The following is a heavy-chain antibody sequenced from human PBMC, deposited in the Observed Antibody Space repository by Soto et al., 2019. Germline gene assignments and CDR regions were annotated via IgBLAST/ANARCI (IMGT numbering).Heavy chain of an antibody. J-gene: IGHJ1*01. CDR3: AGGYCTSGTCDSGYFPH. V-gene: IGHV3-73*02. CDR2: IRSKANDYAT. Sequence: EVQLVQSGGGLVQPGGSLKLSCAASGFTFSGSTVHWVRQASGEGLQWVGRIRSKANDYATTYIASVKGSFTISRDDSRNTGYLNTRDLKTEDTAVYYSAGGYCTSGTCDSGYFPHWGQGALVTVFS. CDR1: GFTFSGST. D-gene: IGHD2-8*01.